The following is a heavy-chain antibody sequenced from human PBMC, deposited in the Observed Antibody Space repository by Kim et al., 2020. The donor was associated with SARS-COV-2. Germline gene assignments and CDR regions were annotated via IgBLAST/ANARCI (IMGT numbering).Heavy chain of an antibody. D-gene: IGHD4-17*01. CDR1: GFTFSSYA. Sequence: GGSLRLSCAASGFTFSSYAMSWVRQAPGKGLEWVSAISGSGGSTYYADSVKGRFTISRDNSKNTLYMQMNSLRAEDTAVYYCAKASHSKVTEYNWFDPWGQGTLVTVSS. CDR2: ISGSGGST. CDR3: AKASHSKVTEYNWFDP. J-gene: IGHJ5*02. V-gene: IGHV3-23*01.